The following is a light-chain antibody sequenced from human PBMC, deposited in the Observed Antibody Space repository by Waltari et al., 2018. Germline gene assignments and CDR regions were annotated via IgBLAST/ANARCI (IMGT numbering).Light chain of an antibody. CDR3: CSYAGTTTYV. Sequence: QSALAQPASVSGSPGQSTTIPCRGTSIAVGADNLLSWYQHHPGKAPKLTIFAVSARPSGISHRFSGSKSGNTASLTISGLQADDEADYYCCSYAGTTTYVFGGGTKVTVL. CDR2: AVS. CDR1: SIAVGADNL. V-gene: IGLV2-23*02. J-gene: IGLJ1*01.